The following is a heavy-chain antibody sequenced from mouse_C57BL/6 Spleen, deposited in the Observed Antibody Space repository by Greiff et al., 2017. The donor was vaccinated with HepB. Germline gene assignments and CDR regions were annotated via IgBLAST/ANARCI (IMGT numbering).Heavy chain of an antibody. J-gene: IGHJ4*01. CDR1: GYIFTSYW. V-gene: IGHV1-50*01. CDR2: LDPSDSYT. Sequence: VQLQQSGAELVKHGASVKLYCKASGYIFTSYWMQWVKQRPGQGLEWIGELDPSDSYTNYNQKFKGKATLTVDTSSSTAYMQLSSLTSEDSAVYYCARTPLNYYYCSSSYYYAMDYWGQGTSVTVSS. D-gene: IGHD1-1*01. CDR3: ARTPLNYYYCSSSYYYAMDY.